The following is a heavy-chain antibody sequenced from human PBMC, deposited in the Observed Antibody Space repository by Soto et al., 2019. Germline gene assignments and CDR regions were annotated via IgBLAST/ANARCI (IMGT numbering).Heavy chain of an antibody. CDR3: ARDRGYSCFDY. CDR2: INEDGREK. D-gene: IGHD5-18*01. J-gene: IGHJ4*02. CDR1: GFTFSSSW. V-gene: IGHV3-7*01. Sequence: GGSLRLSCAASGFTFSSSWMNWVRQAPGKGLAWVAGINEDGREKYDVEFVKGRFTISRDNVENSLYLKMDGLRGEDTAVYFCARDRGYSCFDYWGLGTLVTVSS.